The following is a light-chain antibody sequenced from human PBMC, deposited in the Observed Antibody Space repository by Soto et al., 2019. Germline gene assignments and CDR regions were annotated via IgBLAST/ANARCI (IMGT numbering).Light chain of an antibody. Sequence: QSVLTQPASVSGSPGQSITISCTGTSSDIGDYNYVSWYQQHPGKAPKLMIYEVSNRPSGVSNRFSGSKSGNTASLTISGLRAEDEADYFCSAYGSSSTLYVFGAGTKVTVL. CDR1: SSDIGDYNY. CDR2: EVS. V-gene: IGLV2-14*01. CDR3: SAYGSSSTLYV. J-gene: IGLJ1*01.